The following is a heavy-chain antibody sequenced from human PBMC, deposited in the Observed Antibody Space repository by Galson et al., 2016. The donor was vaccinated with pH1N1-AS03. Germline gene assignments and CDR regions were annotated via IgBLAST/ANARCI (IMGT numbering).Heavy chain of an antibody. CDR2: IHPGGDT. CDR3: AGDEGFANGINV. CDR1: GFTVSSGY. V-gene: IGHV3-66*02. J-gene: IGHJ4*02. D-gene: IGHD1-14*01. Sequence: SCAATGFTVSSGYHMSWVRQAPGKGLEWVSVIHPGGDTYNADSVKGRFTISRDNFENMVYLQMNSLRPEDTAVYYCAGDEGFANGINVWGQGTLVTVSS.